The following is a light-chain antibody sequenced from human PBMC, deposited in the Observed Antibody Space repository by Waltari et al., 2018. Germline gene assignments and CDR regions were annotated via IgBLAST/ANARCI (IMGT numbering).Light chain of an antibody. Sequence: DIQMTQSPSSLSASVGDRVTMTCRASQSVRRYLSWYQQKQGQAPKLLIFAASVLESEVPSRFSGSGSGTDFTLTINGLQPEDFATYYCQQSSSTLMYTFGQGTKVEI. J-gene: IGKJ2*01. V-gene: IGKV1-39*01. CDR3: QQSSSTLMYT. CDR1: QSVRRY. CDR2: AAS.